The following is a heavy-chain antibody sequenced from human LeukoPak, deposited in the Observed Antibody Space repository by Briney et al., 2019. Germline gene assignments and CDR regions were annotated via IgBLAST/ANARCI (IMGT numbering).Heavy chain of an antibody. J-gene: IGHJ4*02. CDR2: INPNSGST. CDR3: ARDPPRVTTWQNVDY. V-gene: IGHV1-2*06. CDR1: GYTFTGYY. Sequence: VASVKVSCKASGYTFTGYYMHWVRQAPGQGLEWMGRINPNSGSTNYAQKFQGRVTMTRDTSISTAYMELSRLRSDDTAVYYCARDPPRVTTWQNVDYWGQGTLVTVSS. D-gene: IGHD4-17*01.